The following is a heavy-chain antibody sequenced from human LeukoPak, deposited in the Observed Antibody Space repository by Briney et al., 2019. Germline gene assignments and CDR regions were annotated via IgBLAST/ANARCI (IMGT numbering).Heavy chain of an antibody. CDR1: GFTFSSYG. Sequence: GGSLRVSCAASGFTFSSYGMHWVRQAPGKGLEWVAVISYDGSNKYYADSVKGRFTISRDNSKNTLYLQMNSLRAEDTAVYYCAKESRPYYYDSSGVYYYGMDVWGQGTTVTVSS. D-gene: IGHD3-22*01. CDR3: AKESRPYYYDSSGVYYYGMDV. J-gene: IGHJ6*02. CDR2: ISYDGSNK. V-gene: IGHV3-30*18.